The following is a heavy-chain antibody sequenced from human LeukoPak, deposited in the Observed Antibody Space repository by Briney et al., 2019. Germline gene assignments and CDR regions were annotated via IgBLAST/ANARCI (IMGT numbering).Heavy chain of an antibody. D-gene: IGHD3-3*01. Sequence: GGSLRLSCAASGFTFSSYAMSWVRQAPGEGLEWVSAISGSGGSTYYADSVKGRFTISRDNSKNTLYLQMNSLRAEDTAVYYCAKDRPYYDFWSGLTGWGQGTLVTVSS. CDR2: ISGSGGST. CDR1: GFTFSSYA. V-gene: IGHV3-23*01. CDR3: AKDRPYYDFWSGLTG. J-gene: IGHJ4*02.